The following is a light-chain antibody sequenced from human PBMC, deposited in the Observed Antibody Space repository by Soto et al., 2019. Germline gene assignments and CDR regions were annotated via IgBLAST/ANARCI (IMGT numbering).Light chain of an antibody. CDR1: QSVSSCY. V-gene: IGKV3-20*01. J-gene: IGKJ1*01. Sequence: EIVLTQSPGTLSLSPGERATLSCRASQSVSSCYLAWYQQKPGEAHRLLIYGASSKATGIPDRFSGSGTGTDFTLTISRVEPEDFAVYYCQQYGSSRTFGQGTKVEIK. CDR3: QQYGSSRT. CDR2: GAS.